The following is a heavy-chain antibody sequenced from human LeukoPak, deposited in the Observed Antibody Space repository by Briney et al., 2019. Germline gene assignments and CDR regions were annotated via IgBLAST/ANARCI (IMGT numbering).Heavy chain of an antibody. V-gene: IGHV3-30*18. D-gene: IGHD1-26*01. J-gene: IGHJ4*02. CDR1: GFTFSSYG. Sequence: GGSLRLSCAASGFTFSSYGMHWVRQAPGKGLEWVAVISYDGGNKYYADSVKGRFTISRDNSKNTLYLQMNSLRAEDTAVYYCAKSFGISGSYYWGQVTLVTVSS. CDR2: ISYDGGNK. CDR3: AKSFGISGSYY.